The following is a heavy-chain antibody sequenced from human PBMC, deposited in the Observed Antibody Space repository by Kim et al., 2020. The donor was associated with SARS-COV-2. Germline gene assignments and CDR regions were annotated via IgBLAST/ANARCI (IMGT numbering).Heavy chain of an antibody. Sequence: ANSVKGRFTISRDNSKNTMYLQMGSLRAEDMAVYYCARVKYDSSGYYYGDWGQGTLVTVSS. J-gene: IGHJ4*02. V-gene: IGHV3-64*01. CDR3: ARVKYDSSGYYYGD. D-gene: IGHD3-22*01.